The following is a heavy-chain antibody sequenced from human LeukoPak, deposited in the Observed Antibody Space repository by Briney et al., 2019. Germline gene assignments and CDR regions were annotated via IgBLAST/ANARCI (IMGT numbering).Heavy chain of an antibody. CDR3: ARDLTMIVPGGDY. CDR1: GYTFTGYY. D-gene: IGHD3-22*01. V-gene: IGHV1-2*02. J-gene: IGHJ4*02. Sequence: SVKVSCKASGYTFTGYYMHWVRPAPGQGLEWMGWINPNSGGTNYAQKFQGRVTMTRDTSISTAYMELSRLRSDDTAVYYCARDLTMIVPGGDYWGQGTLVTVSS. CDR2: INPNSGGT.